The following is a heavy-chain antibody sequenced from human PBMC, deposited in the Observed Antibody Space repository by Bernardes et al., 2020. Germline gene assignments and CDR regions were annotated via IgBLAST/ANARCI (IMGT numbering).Heavy chain of an antibody. CDR2: ISYDGSNK. CDR3: VRDRGRSGLYEDFDY. CDR1: GFIVSVYA. Sequence: GALRRSCSASGFIVSVYAMHWVRKAPGKGLEWVALISYDGSNKYYVDSVKGRFTISRDNSKNTVSLQMNGLRADDTAVYYCVRDRGRSGLYEDFDYWGQGTLVTVSS. V-gene: IGHV3-30*07. J-gene: IGHJ4*02. D-gene: IGHD6-19*01.